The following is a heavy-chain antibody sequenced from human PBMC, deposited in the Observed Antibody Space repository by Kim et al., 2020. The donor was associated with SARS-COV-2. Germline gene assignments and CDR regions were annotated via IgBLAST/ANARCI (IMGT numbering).Heavy chain of an antibody. CDR3: ARNYGYGSGSFYSY. Sequence: TPALKSRVAISVDTCTNQFSLKRSSVTAADTAVYYCARNYGYGSGSFYSYWGQGILVTVSS. J-gene: IGHJ4*02. D-gene: IGHD3-10*01. V-gene: IGHV4-4*09.